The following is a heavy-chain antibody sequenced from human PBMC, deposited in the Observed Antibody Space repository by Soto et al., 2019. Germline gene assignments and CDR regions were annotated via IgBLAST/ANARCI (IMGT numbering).Heavy chain of an antibody. V-gene: IGHV3-33*01. J-gene: IGHJ6*03. CDR1: GFTFSSYG. Sequence: GGSLRLSCAASGFTFSSYGMHWVRQAPGKGLEWVAVIWYDGSNKYYADSVKGRFTISRDNSKNTLYLQMNSLRAEDTAVYYCARDFVHGDYFYYYYYMDVWGKGTTVTVSS. D-gene: IGHD4-17*01. CDR2: IWYDGSNK. CDR3: ARDFVHGDYFYYYYYMDV.